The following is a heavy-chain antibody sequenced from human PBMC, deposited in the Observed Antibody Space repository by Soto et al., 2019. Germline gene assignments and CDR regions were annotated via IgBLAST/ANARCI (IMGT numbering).Heavy chain of an antibody. Sequence: SETLSLTCTVSGGSISSGGYYWSWIRQHPGKGLDWIGYIYFSVSTYYNPSLKSRVTISVDTSKNQFSLKLSSVTAADTAVYYCARPPPYSSEGAFDIWGQGTMVTVSS. V-gene: IGHV4-31*03. CDR3: ARPPPYSSEGAFDI. J-gene: IGHJ3*02. CDR1: GGSISSGGYY. D-gene: IGHD6-19*01. CDR2: IYFSVST.